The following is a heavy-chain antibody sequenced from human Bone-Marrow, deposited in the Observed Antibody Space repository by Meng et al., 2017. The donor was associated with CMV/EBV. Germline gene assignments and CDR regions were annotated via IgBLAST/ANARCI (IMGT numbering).Heavy chain of an antibody. CDR1: GGSTSSYY. D-gene: IGHD5-12*01. V-gene: IGHV4-59*01. Sequence: SETLSLTCTVSGGSTSSYYWSWIRQPPGKGLEWIGYIYYSGSTNYNPSLKSRVTISVDTSKNQFSLKLSSVTAADTAVYYCARGRGDIVPALNYWGQGTLVTVSS. CDR2: IYYSGST. J-gene: IGHJ4*02. CDR3: ARGRGDIVPALNY.